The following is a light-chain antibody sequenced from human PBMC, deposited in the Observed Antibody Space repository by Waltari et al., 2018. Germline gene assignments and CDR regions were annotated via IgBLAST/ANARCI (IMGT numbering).Light chain of an antibody. CDR3: CSYTISDTYV. CDR1: SSDLGAYNY. V-gene: IGLV2-14*01. CDR2: EVT. Sequence: QSALTQPASVSGSPGQSTTISCTATSSDLGAYNYVSWYQQPPGKAPKRMIYEVTKRPSGVSDRFSGSKSGNTASLTISGLQSEDEADYYCCSYTISDTYVFGTGTKVTVL. J-gene: IGLJ1*01.